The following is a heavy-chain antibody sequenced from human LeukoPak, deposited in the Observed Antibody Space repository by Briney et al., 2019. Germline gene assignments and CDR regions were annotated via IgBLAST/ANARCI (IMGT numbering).Heavy chain of an antibody. V-gene: IGHV3-21*01. CDR1: GFTFSSYS. CDR3: ARVWGLAQSESPYYYYGLDV. J-gene: IGHJ6*02. CDR2: ISFSGTYI. Sequence: GGSLRLSCAASGFTFSSYSMNWVRQAPGQGLEWVSTISFSGTYIYYADSVKGRFTISRDNAKNSLYLQMNSLRAEDTAVYFCARVWGLAQSESPYYYYGLDVWGQGTTVTVSS. D-gene: IGHD3-16*01.